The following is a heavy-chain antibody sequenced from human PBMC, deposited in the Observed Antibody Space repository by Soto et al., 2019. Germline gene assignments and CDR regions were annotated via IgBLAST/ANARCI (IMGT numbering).Heavy chain of an antibody. J-gene: IGHJ6*02. Sequence: SETLSLTCAVYGGSFSGYYWCWIRQPPGKGLEWIGEINHSGSTNYNPSLKSRVTISVDTSKNQFSLKLSSVTAADTAVYYCARGGSYYYDSSLPASRRLYGMDVWGQVTTVTVSS. V-gene: IGHV4-34*01. D-gene: IGHD3-22*01. CDR2: INHSGST. CDR3: ARGGSYYYDSSLPASRRLYGMDV. CDR1: GGSFSGYY.